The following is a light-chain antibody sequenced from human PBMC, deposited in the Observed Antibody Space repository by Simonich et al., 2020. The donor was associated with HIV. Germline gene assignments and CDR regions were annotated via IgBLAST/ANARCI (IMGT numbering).Light chain of an antibody. V-gene: IGKV3-20*01. Sequence: EIVMTQSPATLSVSPGERATLSCRASQRVSSNLAWYQQKPGQSPRLLIYGASTRATGIPDRFSGSGSGTDFTLTISRLEPEDFAVYYCQQYGTSSTFGGGTKVEIK. CDR1: QRVSSN. J-gene: IGKJ4*01. CDR3: QQYGTSST. CDR2: GAS.